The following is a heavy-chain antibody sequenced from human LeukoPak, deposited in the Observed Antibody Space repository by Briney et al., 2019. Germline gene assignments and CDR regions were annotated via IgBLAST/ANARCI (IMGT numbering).Heavy chain of an antibody. CDR3: ARDLSQGVVAAAIDY. D-gene: IGHD2-15*01. CDR2: ISAYNGNT. J-gene: IGHJ4*02. V-gene: IGHV1-18*01. CDR1: GYTFTIYG. Sequence: ASVKVSCMASGYTFTIYGISWVRQAPGQGLGWMGWISAYNGNTNYAQKLQGRVTMTTDTSTSTAYMELRSLRSDDTAVYYCARDLSQGVVAAAIDYWGQGTLVTVSS.